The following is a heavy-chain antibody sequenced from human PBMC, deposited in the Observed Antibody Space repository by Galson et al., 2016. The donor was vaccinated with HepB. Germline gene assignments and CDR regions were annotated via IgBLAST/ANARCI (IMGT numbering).Heavy chain of an antibody. CDR1: GFTLSKYS. V-gene: IGHV3-48*02. D-gene: IGHD2-2*01. Sequence: SLRLSCAVSGFTLSKYSMSWVRQAPGKGLEWVSFISGSSGTIYYADSVRGRFTISRDNAKDSLYLQISSLRDEDTAVYYCARAIPAKRALDFWGQGTLVTVSS. J-gene: IGHJ4*02. CDR2: ISGSSGTI. CDR3: ARAIPAKRALDF.